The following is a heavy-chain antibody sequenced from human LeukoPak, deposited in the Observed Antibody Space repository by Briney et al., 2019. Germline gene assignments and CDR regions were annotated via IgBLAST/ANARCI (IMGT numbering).Heavy chain of an antibody. J-gene: IGHJ6*03. CDR3: ARERYCSSTSCYARITNYYYYYMDV. CDR2: IKKDGSEK. V-gene: IGHV3-7*01. D-gene: IGHD2-2*01. CDR1: GFTFSSYA. Sequence: PGGSLRLSCAASGFTFSSYAMHWVRQAPGKGLEWVANIKKDGSEKYYVDSVKGRFTISRDNAKNSLYLRMNSLRAEDTAVYYCARERYCSSTSCYARITNYYYYYMDVWGKGTTVTVSS.